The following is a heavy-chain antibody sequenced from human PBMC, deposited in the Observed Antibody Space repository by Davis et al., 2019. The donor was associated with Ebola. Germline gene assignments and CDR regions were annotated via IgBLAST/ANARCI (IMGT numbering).Heavy chain of an antibody. CDR2: ISGSGGST. D-gene: IGHD5-18*01. J-gene: IGHJ6*02. V-gene: IGHV3-23*01. Sequence: GGSLRLSCAASGFTFSSYAMSWVRQAPGKGLEWVSTISGSGGSTYYADSVKGRFTISRDNAKNTLYLQMNSLRAEDTAVYYCARRSGYSYGYEGMDVWGQGTTVTVSS. CDR1: GFTFSSYA. CDR3: ARRSGYSYGYEGMDV.